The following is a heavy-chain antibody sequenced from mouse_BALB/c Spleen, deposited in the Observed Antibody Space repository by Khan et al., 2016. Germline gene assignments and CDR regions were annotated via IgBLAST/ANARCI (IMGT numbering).Heavy chain of an antibody. CDR1: GFSLTGYG. J-gene: IGHJ3*01. CDR2: IWGDGRT. CDR3: SSDYDGFAY. V-gene: IGHV2-6-7*01. Sequence: QVQLKESGPGLVAPSQSLSITCTVSGFSLTGYGVNWVRQPPGKGLEWLGKIWGDGRTDYNSALTSRVSISKDNSKSQVFLKMNSLQTDDTANYXGSSDYDGFAYWGQGTLVIVSA. D-gene: IGHD2-12*01.